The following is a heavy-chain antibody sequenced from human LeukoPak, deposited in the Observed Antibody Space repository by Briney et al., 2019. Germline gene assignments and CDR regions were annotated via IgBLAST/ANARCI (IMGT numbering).Heavy chain of an antibody. V-gene: IGHV4-59*08. Sequence: PAETLSLTCTVSGGSISNYYWSWIRQPPGKGLEWIGYIYYSGSTNHNPSLKSRITISVDTSKNQFSLRLSSVTAADTAVYYCARHSRLDKSSLSWADYWGQGTLVTVSS. CDR3: ARHSRLDKSSLSWADY. CDR1: GGSISNYY. CDR2: IYYSGST. D-gene: IGHD2-2*03. J-gene: IGHJ4*02.